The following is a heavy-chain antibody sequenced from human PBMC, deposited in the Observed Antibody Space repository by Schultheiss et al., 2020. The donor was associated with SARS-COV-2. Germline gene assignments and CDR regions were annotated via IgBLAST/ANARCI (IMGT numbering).Heavy chain of an antibody. V-gene: IGHV1-69*13. CDR1: GGTFSSYA. D-gene: IGHD6-6*01. J-gene: IGHJ4*02. Sequence: SVKVSCKASGGTFSSYAISWVRQAPGQGLEWMGGIIPIFGTANYAQKFQGRVTITADESTSTAYMELSSLRSEDTAVYYCALNAEYSSSSCDYWGQGTLVTVSS. CDR3: ALNAEYSSSSCDY. CDR2: IIPIFGTA.